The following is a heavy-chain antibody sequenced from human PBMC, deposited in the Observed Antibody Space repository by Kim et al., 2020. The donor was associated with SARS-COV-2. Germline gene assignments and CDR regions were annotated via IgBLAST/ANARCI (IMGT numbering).Heavy chain of an antibody. CDR2: ISYDGSNK. CDR3: ARVRTGFCSGGSCYSVDY. D-gene: IGHD2-15*01. J-gene: IGHJ4*02. V-gene: IGHV3-33*05. CDR1: GFTFSSYG. Sequence: GGSLRLSCAASGFTFSSYGMHWVRQAPGKGLEWVAVISYDGSNKYYADSVKGRFTISRDNSKNTLYLQMNSLRAEDTAVYYCARVRTGFCSGGSCYSVDYWGQGTLVTVSS.